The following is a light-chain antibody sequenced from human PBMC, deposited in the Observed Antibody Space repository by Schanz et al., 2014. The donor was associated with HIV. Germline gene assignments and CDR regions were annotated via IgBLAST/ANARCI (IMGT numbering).Light chain of an antibody. V-gene: IGLV2-14*03. CDR1: SSDVGSYNY. CDR3: SSYTSTNIVI. CDR2: DVS. Sequence: QSVLTQPASVSGSPGQSITISCTGTSSDVGSYNYVSWYQQHPGKAPKLMIYDVSNRPSGVSNRFSGSKSGNTASLTISGLQAEDEADYYCSSYTSTNIVIFGGGTKLTVL. J-gene: IGLJ2*01.